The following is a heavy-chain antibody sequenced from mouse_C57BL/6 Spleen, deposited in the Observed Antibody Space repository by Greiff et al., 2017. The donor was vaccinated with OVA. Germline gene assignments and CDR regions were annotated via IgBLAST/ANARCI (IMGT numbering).Heavy chain of an antibody. V-gene: IGHV1-82*01. CDR1: GYAFSSSW. Sequence: VKLVESGPELVKPGASVKISCKASGYAFSSSWMNWVKQRPGKGLEWIGRIYPGDGDTNYNGKFKGKATLTADKSSSTAYMQLSSLTSEDSAVYFCARGYYYGSSSLWYFDVWGTGTTVTVSS. J-gene: IGHJ1*03. D-gene: IGHD1-1*01. CDR3: ARGYYYGSSSLWYFDV. CDR2: IYPGDGDT.